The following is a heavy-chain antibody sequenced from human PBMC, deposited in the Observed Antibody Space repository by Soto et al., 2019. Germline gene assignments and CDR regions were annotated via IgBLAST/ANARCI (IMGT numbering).Heavy chain of an antibody. CDR2: IYPGDSDT. CDR3: ARQRPSAAGNYYYYGMDV. J-gene: IGHJ6*02. D-gene: IGHD6-13*01. V-gene: IGHV5-51*01. Sequence: PGESLKISCKGSGYSFTSYWIGWVRQMPGKGLEWMGIIYPGDSDTRYSPSFQGQVTISADKSISTAYLQWSSLKASDTAMYYCARQRPSAAGNYYYYGMDVWGQGTTVTVSS. CDR1: GYSFTSYW.